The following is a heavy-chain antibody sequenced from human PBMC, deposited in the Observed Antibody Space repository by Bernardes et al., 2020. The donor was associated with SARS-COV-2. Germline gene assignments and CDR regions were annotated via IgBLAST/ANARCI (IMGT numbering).Heavy chain of an antibody. CDR1: GFTFSSYG. V-gene: IGHV3-33*01. CDR2: IWYDGSNK. Sequence: GGSLRLSCAASGFTFSSYGMHWVRQAPGKGLEWVAVIWYDGSNKYYADSVKGRFTISRDNSKNTLYLQMNSLRAEDTAVYYCARDSKRGYSGYDSFDYYGMDVWGQGTLVTVSS. J-gene: IGHJ6*02. CDR3: ARDSKRGYSGYDSFDYYGMDV. D-gene: IGHD5-12*01.